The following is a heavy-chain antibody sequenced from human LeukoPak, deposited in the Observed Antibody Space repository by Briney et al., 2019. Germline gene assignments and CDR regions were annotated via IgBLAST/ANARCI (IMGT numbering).Heavy chain of an antibody. D-gene: IGHD1-26*01. CDR2: ITSSGSTI. CDR1: GFTFSNYE. J-gene: IGHJ3*02. CDR3: AREKVGASYDAFDI. Sequence: GGSLRLSCAASGFTFSNYEMNWVRQAPGKGLEWVSYITSSGSTIYYADSVKGRFTISRDNAKNSLYLQMNSLRAEDTAVYYCAREKVGASYDAFDIWGQGTLVTVSS. V-gene: IGHV3-48*03.